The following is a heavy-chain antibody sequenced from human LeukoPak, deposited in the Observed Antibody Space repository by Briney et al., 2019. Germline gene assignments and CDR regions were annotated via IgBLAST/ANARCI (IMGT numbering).Heavy chain of an antibody. J-gene: IGHJ4*02. V-gene: IGHV4-28*01. Sequence: SDTLSLTCDVSGFSISSSNWWGWIRQPPGKGLEWIGYIHYTGGAYYNPSLKSRLTMSVDTSKNQFSLKLDSVTAMDTAVYYCARTLSSGQYSFEYWGQGTLVTVSS. CDR1: GFSISSSNW. CDR3: ARTLSSGQYSFEY. CDR2: IHYTGGA. D-gene: IGHD6-19*01.